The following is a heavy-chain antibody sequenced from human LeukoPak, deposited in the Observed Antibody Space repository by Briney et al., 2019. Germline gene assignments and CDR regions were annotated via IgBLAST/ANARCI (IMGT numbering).Heavy chain of an antibody. V-gene: IGHV3-7*01. CDR3: ARDLAGVLDY. Sequence: GESLRLSCAALGFSLSSYWMACGRQAPGQGLQWVANIKYDESEKYYVDSVKGRFTISRDNAKNSLFLQMNSLRAEDTAVYYCARDLAGVLDYWGRGTLVTVSS. D-gene: IGHD2-8*01. J-gene: IGHJ4*02. CDR1: GFSLSSYW. CDR2: IKYDESEK.